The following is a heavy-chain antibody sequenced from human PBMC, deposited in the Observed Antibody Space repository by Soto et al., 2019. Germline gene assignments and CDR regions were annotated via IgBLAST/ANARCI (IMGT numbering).Heavy chain of an antibody. CDR1: GYTFTGYY. V-gene: IGHV1-2*04. Sequence: GASVKVSCKASGYTFTGYYMHWVRQAPGQGLEWMGWINPNSGGTNYAQKFQGWVTMTRDTSISTAYMELSRLRSDDTAVYYCARDQARTPTTGRLRYYYGMDVWGQGTTVTVSS. CDR3: ARDQARTPTTGRLRYYYGMDV. D-gene: IGHD3-10*01. J-gene: IGHJ6*02. CDR2: INPNSGGT.